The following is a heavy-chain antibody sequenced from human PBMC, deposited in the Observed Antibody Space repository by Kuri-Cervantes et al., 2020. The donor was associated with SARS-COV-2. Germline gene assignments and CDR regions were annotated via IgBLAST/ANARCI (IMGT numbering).Heavy chain of an antibody. J-gene: IGHJ3*02. CDR1: GFTFSSYA. V-gene: IGHV3-30-3*01. CDR2: ISYDGSNK. CDR3: ASDSSGWYRDAFDI. Sequence: GESLKISCAASGFTFSSYAMHWVRQAPGKGLEWVAVISYDGSNKYYADSMKGRFTISRDNSKNTLYLQMNSLRAEDTAVYYCASDSSGWYRDAFDIWGQGTMVTVSS. D-gene: IGHD6-19*01.